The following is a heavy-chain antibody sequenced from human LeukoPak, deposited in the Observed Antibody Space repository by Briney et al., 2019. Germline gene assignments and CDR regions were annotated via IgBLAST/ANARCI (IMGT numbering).Heavy chain of an antibody. CDR3: ARAISYGDYEVGAFDI. CDR2: LSWNSAYI. CDR1: GFTFDDYA. V-gene: IGHV3-9*01. J-gene: IGHJ3*02. D-gene: IGHD4-17*01. Sequence: QTGGSLRLSCAASGFTFDDYAMHWVRQAPGKGLEWVSGLSWNSAYIGYADSVKGRFTISRDNSKNTLYLQMNSLRAEDTAVYYCARAISYGDYEVGAFDIWGQGTMVTVSS.